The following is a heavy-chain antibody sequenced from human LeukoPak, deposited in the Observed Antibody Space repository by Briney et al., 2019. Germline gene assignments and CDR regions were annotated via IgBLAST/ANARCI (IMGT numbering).Heavy chain of an antibody. Sequence: SETLSLTCTVSGGSISSGGYYWSWIRQHPGKGLEWIGYIYYSGSTYYNPSLRSQVTLSVDTSKNHFSLKLTSVTAADTAVYYCARGAGPTYGLQRYFDYWGQGTPVTVSS. J-gene: IGHJ4*02. D-gene: IGHD3-10*01. CDR1: GGSISSGGYY. CDR2: IYYSGST. V-gene: IGHV4-30-4*08. CDR3: ARGAGPTYGLQRYFDY.